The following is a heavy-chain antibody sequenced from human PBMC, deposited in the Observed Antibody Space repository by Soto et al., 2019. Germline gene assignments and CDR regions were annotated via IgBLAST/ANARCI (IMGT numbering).Heavy chain of an antibody. Sequence: GGSLRLSCAASGFTFSSYSMNWVRQAPGKGLEWVSYISSSSSTIYYADSVKGRFTISRDNAKNSLYLQMNSLRDEDTAVYYCARGASVALIAAAGTFFDYWGQGTLVTVSS. CDR3: ARGASVALIAAAGTFFDY. J-gene: IGHJ4*02. D-gene: IGHD6-13*01. V-gene: IGHV3-48*02. CDR2: ISSSSSTI. CDR1: GFTFSSYS.